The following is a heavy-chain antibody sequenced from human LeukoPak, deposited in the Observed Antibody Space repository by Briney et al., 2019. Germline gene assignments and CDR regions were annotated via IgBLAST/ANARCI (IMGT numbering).Heavy chain of an antibody. D-gene: IGHD3-22*01. CDR1: GFTFSSYR. CDR2: IKQDGSEK. V-gene: IGHV3-7*01. CDR3: ARDPLPYYYDSSGYYYDY. J-gene: IGHJ4*02. Sequence: GGSLRLSCAASGFTFSSYRMSWVRQAPGKGLEWVANIKQDGSEKYYVDSVKGRFTISRDNAKNSLYLQMNSLRAEDTAVYYCARDPLPYYYDSSGYYYDYWGQGTLVTVSS.